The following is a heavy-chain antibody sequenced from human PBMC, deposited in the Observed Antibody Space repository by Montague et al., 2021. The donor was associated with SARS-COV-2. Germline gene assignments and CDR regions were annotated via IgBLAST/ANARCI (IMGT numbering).Heavy chain of an antibody. CDR2: IYFTRKT. J-gene: IGHJ3*02. Sequence: SETLSLTCSVSGDSISRSHYFWAWIRQPPGMGLEWIGSIYFTRKTYYHPSLKSQVTISIDTSKNHFSLRLSSVTAADSAVFYCARWGLNNAFDIWGLGTMITISS. D-gene: IGHD1/OR15-1a*01. CDR3: ARWGLNNAFDI. V-gene: IGHV4-39*02. CDR1: GDSISRSHYF.